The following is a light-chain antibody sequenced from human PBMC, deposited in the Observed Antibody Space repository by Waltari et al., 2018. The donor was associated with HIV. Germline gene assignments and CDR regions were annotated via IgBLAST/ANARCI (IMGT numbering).Light chain of an antibody. CDR1: SGHTNYA. V-gene: IGLV4-69*02. CDR2: LKRDGSH. Sequence: QLVLTQSPSASASLGASVKLTCTLSSGHTNYAIAWHQQHPEKGPRYLMTLKRDGSHSKGDGIPDRFAGSSSGAGRYLIISSRQAEDEADYYCQTWGTGIQVFGGGTKVTVL. CDR3: QTWGTGIQV. J-gene: IGLJ3*02.